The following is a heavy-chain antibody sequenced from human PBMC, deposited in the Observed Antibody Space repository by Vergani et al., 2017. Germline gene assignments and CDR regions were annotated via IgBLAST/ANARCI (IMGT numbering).Heavy chain of an antibody. CDR3: VKEKIDLGSYFFDS. D-gene: IGHD2/OR15-2a*01. J-gene: IGHJ4*01. CDR1: GFTFSNSA. Sequence: EVHVLESGGGLVQSGGSLRLSCAASGFTFSNSAVSWVRQAPGRGLAWVSSISGPGLSTYYADSVEGRFSISRDNSKNTVFLQMHSLRAEDTAIYYCVKEKIDLGSYFFDSWGHGILVTVSS. V-gene: IGHV3-23*01. CDR2: ISGPGLST.